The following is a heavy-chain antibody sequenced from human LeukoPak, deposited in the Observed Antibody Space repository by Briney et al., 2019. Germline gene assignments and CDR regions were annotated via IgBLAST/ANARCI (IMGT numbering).Heavy chain of an antibody. CDR3: TRGQTTVTN. CDR2: IKQDGSEK. Sequence: GGSLRLSCAAPGFTFSSYWMSWVRQAPGMGLEWVANIKQDGSEKYYVDSVKGRFTISRDNAKNSLYLQMNSLRAEDTAVYYCTRGQTTVTNWGQGTLVTVSS. V-gene: IGHV3-7*03. CDR1: GFTFSSYW. D-gene: IGHD4-17*01. J-gene: IGHJ4*02.